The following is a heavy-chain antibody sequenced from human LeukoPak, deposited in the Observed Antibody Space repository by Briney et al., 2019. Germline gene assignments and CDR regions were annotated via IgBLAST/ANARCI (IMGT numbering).Heavy chain of an antibody. CDR2: ISGSGGST. CDR3: AKIWSGYYNY. Sequence: GGSLRLSCAASGFTFSSYAMSWVRQAPGKGLEWVSAISGSGGSTYYADSVKGRFTISRHNSENTLYLQMNSLRAEDTAVYYCAKIWSGYYNYWGQGTLVTVSS. CDR1: GFTFSSYA. V-gene: IGHV3-23*01. D-gene: IGHD3-3*01. J-gene: IGHJ4*02.